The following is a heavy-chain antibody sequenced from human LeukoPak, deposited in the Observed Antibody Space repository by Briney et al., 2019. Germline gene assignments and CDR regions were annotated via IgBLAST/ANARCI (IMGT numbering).Heavy chain of an antibody. V-gene: IGHV3-30-3*01. Sequence: PGRSLRLSCAASGFIFSHYAMHWVRQAPGRGLEWVTFISYDGNNKYYADSVKGRFTISRDNSKNTLYLQMNSLRAEDTAVYYCAREGYDNSGYYRFDYWGQGTLVTVSS. CDR2: ISYDGNNK. J-gene: IGHJ4*02. CDR1: GFIFSHYA. D-gene: IGHD3-22*01. CDR3: AREGYDNSGYYRFDY.